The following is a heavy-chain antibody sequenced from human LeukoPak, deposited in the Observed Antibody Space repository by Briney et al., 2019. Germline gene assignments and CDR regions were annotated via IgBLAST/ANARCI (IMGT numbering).Heavy chain of an antibody. CDR2: IYYSGST. CDR1: GGSISSSSYY. V-gene: IGHV4-39*02. CDR3: VRDYAYCGGDCFGY. D-gene: IGHD2-21*01. J-gene: IGHJ4*02. Sequence: ASETLSLTCTVSGGSISSSSYYWGWIRQPPGKGLEWIGSIYYSGSTYYNPSLKSRVTISVDTSKNQFSLKLSSVTAADTAVYYCVRDYAYCGGDCFGYWGQGTLVTVSS.